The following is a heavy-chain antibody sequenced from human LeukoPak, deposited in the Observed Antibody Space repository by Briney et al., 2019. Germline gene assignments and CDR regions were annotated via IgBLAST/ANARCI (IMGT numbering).Heavy chain of an antibody. CDR1: GFTFSSYA. Sequence: GGSLRLSCAASGFTFSSYAMSWVRQAPGKGLEWVSAISGSGGSTYYADSVKGRFTISRDNSKNTLYLQMNSLRAEDTAVYYCAITITIFGAANNYFDYWGQGTLVTVSS. J-gene: IGHJ4*02. V-gene: IGHV3-23*01. CDR3: AITITIFGAANNYFDY. CDR2: ISGSGGST. D-gene: IGHD3-3*01.